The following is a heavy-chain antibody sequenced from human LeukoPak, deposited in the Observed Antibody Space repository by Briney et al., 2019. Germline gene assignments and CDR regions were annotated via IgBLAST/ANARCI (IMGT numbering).Heavy chain of an antibody. J-gene: IGHJ3*02. CDR1: GFTFSSYS. Sequence: PGGSLRLSCAASGFTFSSYSMNWVRQAPGKGLGWVSYISSSSSTIYYADSVKGRFTISRDNAKNSLYLQMNSLRAEDTAVYYCARRKYYYEDRDAFDIWGQGTMVTVSS. D-gene: IGHD3-22*01. V-gene: IGHV3-48*04. CDR3: ARRKYYYEDRDAFDI. CDR2: ISSSSSTI.